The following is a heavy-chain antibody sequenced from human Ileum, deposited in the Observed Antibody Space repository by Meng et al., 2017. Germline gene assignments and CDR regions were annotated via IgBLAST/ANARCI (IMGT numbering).Heavy chain of an antibody. V-gene: IGHV7-4-1*02. CDR2: INTDTGKP. J-gene: IGHJ3*01. Sequence: ASVKVSCKASGYLFDTFAINWVRQAPGQGLEWMGWINTDTGKPSYVPGFTGRFVFSLDTSDSTTYLEINSLRAEDTAVYYCAREHPDRLGSLALEVWGQGTMVTVSS. D-gene: IGHD5-12*01. CDR3: AREHPDRLGSLALEV. CDR1: GYLFDTFA.